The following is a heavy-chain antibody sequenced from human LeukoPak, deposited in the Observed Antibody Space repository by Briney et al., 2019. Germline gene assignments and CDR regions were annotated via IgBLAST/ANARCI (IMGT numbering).Heavy chain of an antibody. D-gene: IGHD5-12*01. CDR2: IYYSGST. CDR1: GGSISSYY. J-gene: IGHJ3*02. V-gene: IGHV4-59*01. CDR3: ARGWATDAFDI. Sequence: KPSETLSLTCTVSGGSISSYYWSWIRQPPGKGLEWIGYIYYSGSTNHNPSLKSRVTISVDTSKNQFSLKLSSVTAADTAVYYCARGWATDAFDIWGQGTMVTVSS.